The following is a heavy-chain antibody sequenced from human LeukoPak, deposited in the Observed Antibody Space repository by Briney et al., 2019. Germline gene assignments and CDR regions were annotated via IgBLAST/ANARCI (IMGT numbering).Heavy chain of an antibody. J-gene: IGHJ4*02. Sequence: PGGSLRLSCAASGFTFSSCAMSWVRQAPGKGLEWVSVISASGGSTSYADPVKDRFTISRDNSENTLYLQMNRLRAEDTAVYYCAKRTSGYNPFDYWGQGPLVTVSS. D-gene: IGHD3-22*01. CDR3: AKRTSGYNPFDY. CDR2: ISASGGST. CDR1: GFTFSSCA. V-gene: IGHV3-23*01.